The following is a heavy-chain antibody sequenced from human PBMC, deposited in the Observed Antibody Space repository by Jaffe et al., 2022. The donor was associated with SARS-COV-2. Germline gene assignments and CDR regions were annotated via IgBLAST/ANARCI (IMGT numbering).Heavy chain of an antibody. Sequence: EVQLVESGGGLVQPGGSLRLSCAASGFTLSSSWMSWVRQAPGKGLEWVANIKQDGSEKYYVDSVKGRFTISRDNAKNSLYLQMNSLRAEDTAVYYCARFRRGGLFIFYYYGMDVWGQGTTVTVSS. V-gene: IGHV3-7*03. CDR2: IKQDGSEK. CDR1: GFTLSSSW. J-gene: IGHJ6*02. CDR3: ARFRRGGLFIFYYYGMDV. D-gene: IGHD3-16*01.